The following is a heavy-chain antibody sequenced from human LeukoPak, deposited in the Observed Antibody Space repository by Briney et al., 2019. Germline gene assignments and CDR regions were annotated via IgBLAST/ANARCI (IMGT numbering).Heavy chain of an antibody. CDR1: GFTFTSYA. D-gene: IGHD6-19*01. J-gene: IGHJ4*02. CDR2: TSGSGRST. Sequence: GGPLRLSCAASGFTFTSYAMSWVRQVPGKGLEWVSGTSGSGRSTYYADSVKGRFTISRDNSKNTLFLQMNSLRAEDTAVYYCAKHSSASSSGWYDFDYWGQGTLVTVSS. V-gene: IGHV3-23*01. CDR3: AKHSSASSSGWYDFDY.